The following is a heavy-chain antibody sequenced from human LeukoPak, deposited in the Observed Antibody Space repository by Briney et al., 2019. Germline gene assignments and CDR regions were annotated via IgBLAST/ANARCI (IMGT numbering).Heavy chain of an antibody. CDR1: GGSFSGYY. V-gene: IGHV4-34*01. CDR3: ARVTGFWSGYYTGWYFDL. J-gene: IGHJ2*01. CDR2: IYHSGST. D-gene: IGHD3-3*01. Sequence: NPSETLSLTCAVYGGSFSGYYWSWIRQPPGKGLEWIGYIYHSGSTYYNPSLKSRVTISVDRSKNQFSLKLSSVTAADTAVYYCARVTGFWSGYYTGWYFDLWGRGTLVTVSS.